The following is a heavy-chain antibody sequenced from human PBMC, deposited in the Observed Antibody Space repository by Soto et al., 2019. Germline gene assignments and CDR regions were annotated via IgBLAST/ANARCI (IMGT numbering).Heavy chain of an antibody. V-gene: IGHV1-69*01. CDR3: ARVAGRRAARPYDY. CDR2: IIPIFGTA. CDR1: GGTFSSYA. J-gene: IGHJ4*02. D-gene: IGHD6-6*01. Sequence: QVQLVQSGAEVKKPGSSVKVSCKASGGTFSSYAISWVRQAPGQGLEWMGGIIPIFGTANYAQKFQGRVTIAADEPTSTAYMELSSLRSEDTAVYYCARVAGRRAARPYDYWGQGTLVTVSS.